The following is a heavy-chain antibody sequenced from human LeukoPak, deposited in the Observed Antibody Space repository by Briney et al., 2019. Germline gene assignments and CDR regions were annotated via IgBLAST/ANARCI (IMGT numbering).Heavy chain of an antibody. CDR1: GYTFTSYA. Sequence: ASVKVSCKASGYTFTSYAMHWVRQAPGQRLEWMGWINAGNGNTKYSQKFQGRVTITRDTSASTAYMELGSLRSEDTAVYYCARADYYDSSGYYPKNWFDPWGQGTLVTVSS. D-gene: IGHD3-22*01. CDR3: ARADYYDSSGYYPKNWFDP. V-gene: IGHV1-3*01. CDR2: INAGNGNT. J-gene: IGHJ5*02.